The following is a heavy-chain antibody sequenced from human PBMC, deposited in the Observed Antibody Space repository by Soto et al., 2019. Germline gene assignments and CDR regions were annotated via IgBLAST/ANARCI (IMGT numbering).Heavy chain of an antibody. Sequence: SETLSLTCAVSSGSLSSSNWWSWVRQPPGKGLEWIGEIYHSGSTNYNPSLKSRVTISVDKSKNQFSLKLSSVTAADTAVYYCARDAPGFPVVVVAATPDYWGQGTLVTVSS. CDR2: IYHSGST. J-gene: IGHJ4*02. V-gene: IGHV4-4*02. D-gene: IGHD2-15*01. CDR1: SGSLSSSNW. CDR3: ARDAPGFPVVVVAATPDY.